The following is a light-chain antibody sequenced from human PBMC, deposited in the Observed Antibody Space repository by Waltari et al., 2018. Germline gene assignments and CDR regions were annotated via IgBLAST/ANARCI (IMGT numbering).Light chain of an antibody. CDR1: RNLLHSNGYTY. V-gene: IGKV2-30*02. Sequence: DVVMTQSPLSLPITPGQPASMTCRSSRNLLHSNGYTYLTWFLQKAGQPPRRLIYRVSNRDSGVPDRFSGSGAGIDFILNISRVETEDVGVYYCMQGTHFPYSFGQGTKVEIK. CDR3: MQGTHFPYS. J-gene: IGKJ2*03. CDR2: RVS.